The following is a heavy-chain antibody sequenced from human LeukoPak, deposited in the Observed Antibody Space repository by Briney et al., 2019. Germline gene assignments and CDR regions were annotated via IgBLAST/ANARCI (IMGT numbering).Heavy chain of an antibody. CDR3: ARWQYTISSGWFDP. V-gene: IGHV4-4*07. Sequence: PSETLSLTCTVSGGSISSYYWSWIRQPAGKGLEWIGRIYTSGSTNYNPSLESRVTISVDTSKIQFSLKLTSVTAADTAVYYCARWQYTISSGWFDPWGQGTLVTVSS. CDR2: IYTSGST. CDR1: GGSISSYY. J-gene: IGHJ5*02. D-gene: IGHD6-6*01.